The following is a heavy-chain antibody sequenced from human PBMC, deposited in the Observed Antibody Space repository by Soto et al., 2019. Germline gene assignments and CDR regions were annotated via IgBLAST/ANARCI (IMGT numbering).Heavy chain of an antibody. D-gene: IGHD3-22*01. V-gene: IGHV3-48*02. CDR2: ISSSSSTI. J-gene: IGHJ4*02. Sequence: PGGSLRLSCAASGFTFSSYSMNWVRQAPGKGLEWVSYISSSSSTIYYADFVKGRFTISRDNAKNSLYLQMNSLRDEDTAVYYCARDYYYDSSGYYPPYYFDYWGQGTLVTVSS. CDR3: ARDYYYDSSGYYPPYYFDY. CDR1: GFTFSSYS.